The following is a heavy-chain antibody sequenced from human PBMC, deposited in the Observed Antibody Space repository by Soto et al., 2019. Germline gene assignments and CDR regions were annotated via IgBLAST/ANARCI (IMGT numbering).Heavy chain of an antibody. V-gene: IGHV4-59*08. CDR1: GGSISSYY. D-gene: IGHD3-22*01. Sequence: TSETLSLTCTVSGGSISSYYWSWIRQPPGQGLEWIGYIYYSGSTHYNPSLKSRVTISVATSKNQFSLKLNSVTPAATAVYYCARSSSGYYYYFDYWGQGTLVTVSS. CDR2: IYYSGST. CDR3: ARSSSGYYYYFDY. J-gene: IGHJ4*02.